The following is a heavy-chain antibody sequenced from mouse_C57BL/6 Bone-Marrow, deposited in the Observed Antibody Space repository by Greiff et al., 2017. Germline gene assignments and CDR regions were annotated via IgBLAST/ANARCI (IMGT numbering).Heavy chain of an antibody. J-gene: IGHJ2*01. CDR2: IYPRSGNT. CDR3: ARCLLSYYFDY. Sequence: QVQLQQSGAELARPGASVKLSCKASGYTFTSYGISWVKQRTGQGLEWIGEIYPRSGNTYYNEKFKGKATLPADKSSSTAYMELRSLTSEDSAVYFCARCLLSYYFDYWGQGTTRTVSS. V-gene: IGHV1-81*01. CDR1: GYTFTSYG.